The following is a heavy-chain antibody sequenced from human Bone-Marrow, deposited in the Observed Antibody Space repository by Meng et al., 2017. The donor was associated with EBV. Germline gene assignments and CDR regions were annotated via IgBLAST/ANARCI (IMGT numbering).Heavy chain of an antibody. CDR2: IYWDDDK. CDR3: AHCYGGNSYY. Sequence: QITLYASGATLVNTTQTLTLRCPFYAFSLSTSGVGVGWIRQPPGKALEWLALIYWDDDKRYSPSLKSRLTITKDTSKNQVVLTMTNMDPVDTATYYCAHCYGGNSYYWGQGTLVTVSS. V-gene: IGHV2-5*02. D-gene: IGHD4-23*01. J-gene: IGHJ4*02. CDR1: AFSLSTSGVG.